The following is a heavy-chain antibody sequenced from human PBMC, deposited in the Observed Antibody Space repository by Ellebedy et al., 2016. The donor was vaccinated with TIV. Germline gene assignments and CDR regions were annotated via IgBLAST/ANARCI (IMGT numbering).Heavy chain of an antibody. CDR3: ARLHDYGDSSYWYFDV. CDR2: ISSSSSYI. CDR1: GFTFSSYS. J-gene: IGHJ2*01. D-gene: IGHD4-17*01. Sequence: GGSLRLSCAASGFTFSSYSMNWVRQAPGKGLEWVSSISSSSSYIYYADSVKGRFTISRDNAKNSLYLQMNSLRAEDTAVYYCARLHDYGDSSYWYFDVWGRGTLVTVSS. V-gene: IGHV3-21*01.